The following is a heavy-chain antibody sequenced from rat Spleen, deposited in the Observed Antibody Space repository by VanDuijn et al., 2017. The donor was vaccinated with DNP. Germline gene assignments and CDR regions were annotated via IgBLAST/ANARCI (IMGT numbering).Heavy chain of an antibody. Sequence: EVQLVESGGGLVQPGGSLKVSCEASGFTFSDYNMAWVRQAPKKGLEWVGTISYDGTDTYYRDSVKGRFTMSRDNAKSTLFLQMDSLRSEDTATYYCARMYTTDYYWYFDFWGPGTMVTVSS. CDR1: GFTFSDYN. J-gene: IGHJ1*01. CDR2: ISYDGTDT. V-gene: IGHV5-7*01. CDR3: ARMYTTDYYWYFDF. D-gene: IGHD1-6*01.